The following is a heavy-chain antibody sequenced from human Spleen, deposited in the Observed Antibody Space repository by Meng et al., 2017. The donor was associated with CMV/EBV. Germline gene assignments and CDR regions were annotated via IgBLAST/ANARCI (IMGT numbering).Heavy chain of an antibody. Sequence: ESLKISCAASEFTFNNFAMSWVRQAPGRGLAWVSAITASGGSTYYADFVKGRFTVSRDNSKNTLYLQMSSLRAEDTALYYCAKAFSASWYREYYDDWGQGTLVTVSS. CDR3: AKAFSASWYREYYDD. CDR1: EFTFNNFA. J-gene: IGHJ4*02. CDR2: ITASGGST. V-gene: IGHV3-23*01. D-gene: IGHD6-13*01.